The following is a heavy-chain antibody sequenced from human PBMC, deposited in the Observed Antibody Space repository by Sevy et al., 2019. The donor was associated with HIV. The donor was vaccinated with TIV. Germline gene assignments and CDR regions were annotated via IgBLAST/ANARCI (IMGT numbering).Heavy chain of an antibody. V-gene: IGHV1-2*02. CDR2: INPNSGGT. CDR3: ARDGRLTYYYGSGSYYSSHYYYCMDV. CDR1: GYTFTGYY. J-gene: IGHJ6*02. D-gene: IGHD3-10*01. Sequence: ASVKVSCKASGYTFTGYYMHWVRQAPGQGLEWMGWINPNSGGTNYAQKFQGRVTMTRDTSISTAYMELSRLRSDDTAVYYCARDGRLTYYYGSGSYYSSHYYYCMDVWGQGTTVTVSS.